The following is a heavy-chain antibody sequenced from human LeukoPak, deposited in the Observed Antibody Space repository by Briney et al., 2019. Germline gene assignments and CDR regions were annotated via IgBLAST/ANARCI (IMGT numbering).Heavy chain of an antibody. CDR2: VNHSGST. D-gene: IGHD3-10*01. J-gene: IGHJ6*03. Sequence: SETLSLTCTVSGGSISSSSYYWGWIRQPPGKGLEWIGEVNHSGSTNYIPSLKSRVTISVDTSKNQFSLKLSSVTAADTAVYYCARRAGSGSRFTHYYYYYYMDVWGKGTTVTISS. V-gene: IGHV4-39*07. CDR1: GGSISSSSYY. CDR3: ARRAGSGSRFTHYYYYYYMDV.